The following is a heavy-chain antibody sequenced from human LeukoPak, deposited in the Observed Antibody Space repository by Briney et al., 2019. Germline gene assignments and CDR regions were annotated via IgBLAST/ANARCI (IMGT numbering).Heavy chain of an antibody. CDR3: ARAVRGVSTPFDY. J-gene: IGHJ4*02. D-gene: IGHD3-10*01. CDR1: GGSFSGYY. V-gene: IGHV4-34*01. CDR2: INHSGST. Sequence: SETLSLTCAVYGGSFSGYYWSWIRQPPGKGLEWIGEINHSGSTNYNPSLKSRVTISVDTSKNQFSLKLSSVTAADTAVYYCARAVRGVSTPFDYWGQGTLVTVSS.